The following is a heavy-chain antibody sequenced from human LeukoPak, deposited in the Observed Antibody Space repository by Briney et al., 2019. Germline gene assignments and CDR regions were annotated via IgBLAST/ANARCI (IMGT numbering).Heavy chain of an antibody. CDR1: GASISSSHW. CDR3: ARGEEHGSGTVHFDY. CDR2: IYHGGST. V-gene: IGHV4-4*02. J-gene: IGHJ4*02. Sequence: PSETLSLTCAVSGASISSSHWWSWVRQPPRKGLEWIGEIYHGGSTNCNPSLKGRVTISVDRSNNQFSLRLTSVTAAGTAVYYCARGEEHGSGTVHFDYWGQGTLVTVSS. D-gene: IGHD3-10*01.